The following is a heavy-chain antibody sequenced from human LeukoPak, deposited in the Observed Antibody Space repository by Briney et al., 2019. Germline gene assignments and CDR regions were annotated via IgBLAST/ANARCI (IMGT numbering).Heavy chain of an antibody. Sequence: GGSLRLSCAASGFTFSSYSMNWVRQAPGKGLEWVSYISSSSSTIYYADSVKGRITISRDNAKNSLYLQMNSPRVEDTAVYYCARVQSSSSWYVVRAYYYYGMDVWGQGTTVTVSS. CDR1: GFTFSSYS. D-gene: IGHD6-13*01. CDR3: ARVQSSSSWYVVRAYYYYGMDV. CDR2: ISSSSSTI. J-gene: IGHJ6*02. V-gene: IGHV3-48*04.